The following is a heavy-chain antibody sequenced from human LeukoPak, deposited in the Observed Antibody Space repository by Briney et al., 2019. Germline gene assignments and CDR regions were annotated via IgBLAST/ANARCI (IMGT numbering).Heavy chain of an antibody. Sequence: SETLSLTCTVSGGSISSYYWSWIRQPAGEGLEWIGRIYTSGSTNYNPSLKSRVTISVDKSKNQFSLKLSSVTAADTAVYYCARSEVTTGPFDYWGQGTLVTVSS. D-gene: IGHD4-11*01. V-gene: IGHV4-4*07. CDR1: GGSISSYY. CDR3: ARSEVTTGPFDY. CDR2: IYTSGST. J-gene: IGHJ4*02.